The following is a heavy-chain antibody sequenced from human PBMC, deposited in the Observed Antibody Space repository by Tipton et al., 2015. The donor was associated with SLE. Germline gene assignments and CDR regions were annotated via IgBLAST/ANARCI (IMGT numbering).Heavy chain of an antibody. J-gene: IGHJ4*02. D-gene: IGHD7-27*01. CDR3: ARDPNGGYGSFDY. Sequence: TLSLTCAVSGGSFNHFYWNWIRQTPAKGLEWIGEITHSGVTTYNPSLKSRLTISVDTSKNQFSLKLSSVTAADTAVYYCARDPNGGYGSFDYWGLGALVTVSS. CDR1: GGSFNHFY. CDR2: ITHSGVT. V-gene: IGHV4-34*01.